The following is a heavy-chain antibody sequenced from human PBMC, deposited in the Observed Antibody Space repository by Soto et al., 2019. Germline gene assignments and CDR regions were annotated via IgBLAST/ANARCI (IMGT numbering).Heavy chain of an antibody. D-gene: IGHD2-15*01. CDR1: GFTFSSYS. CDR3: ASPGGSYYYYGMDV. J-gene: IGHJ6*02. V-gene: IGHV3-21*01. Sequence: PGGSLRLSCAASGFTFSSYSMNWVRQAPGKGLEWVSSISSSSSYIYYADSVKGRFTISRDNAKNSLYLQMNSLRAEDTAVYYCASPGGSYYYYGMDVWGQGTTVTVSS. CDR2: ISSSSSYI.